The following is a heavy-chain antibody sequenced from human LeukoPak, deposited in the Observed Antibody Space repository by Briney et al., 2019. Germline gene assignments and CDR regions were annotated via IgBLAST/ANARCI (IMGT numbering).Heavy chain of an antibody. Sequence: GGSLRLSCAASGFTFSSYAMHWVRQAPGKGLEWVAVISYDGSNKYYADSVKGRFTISRDNSKNTLYLQMNSLRAEDTAVYYCARDRSTAMDNYYYYGMDVWGQGTTVTVSS. V-gene: IGHV3-30-3*01. CDR3: ARDRSTAMDNYYYYGMDV. CDR2: ISYDGSNK. J-gene: IGHJ6*02. D-gene: IGHD5-18*01. CDR1: GFTFSSYA.